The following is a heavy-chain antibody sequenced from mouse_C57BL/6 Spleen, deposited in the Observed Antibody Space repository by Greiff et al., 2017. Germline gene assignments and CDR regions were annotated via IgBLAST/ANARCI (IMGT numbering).Heavy chain of an antibody. CDR2: ISSGSSTI. CDR3: ARSYDGYFSYAMDY. J-gene: IGHJ4*01. Sequence: EVKLVESGGGLVKPGGSLTLSCAASGFTFSDYGMHWVRQAPEKGLVWVAYISSGSSTIYYADTVKGRFTISRDNAKNTLFLQMTSLRSEDTAMYYCARSYDGYFSYAMDYWGQGTSVTVSS. D-gene: IGHD2-3*01. V-gene: IGHV5-17*01. CDR1: GFTFSDYG.